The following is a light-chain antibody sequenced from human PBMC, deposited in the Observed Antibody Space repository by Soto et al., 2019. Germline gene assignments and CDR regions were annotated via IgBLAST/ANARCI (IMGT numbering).Light chain of an antibody. J-gene: IGKJ1*01. V-gene: IGKV3-20*01. CDR3: QQFAIAPWT. Sequence: ESVLTQSPGTLSFSPGERSTLSCRASQIVSNNYLAWYQHKPGQAPRLLIYGASSRATGIPDRISGSGSGTDFTLDISRLEPDDFAVYYCQQFAIAPWTFGQGTKVDIK. CDR1: QIVSNNY. CDR2: GAS.